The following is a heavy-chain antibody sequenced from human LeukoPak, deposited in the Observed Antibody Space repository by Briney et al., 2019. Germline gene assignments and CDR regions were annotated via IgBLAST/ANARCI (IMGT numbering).Heavy chain of an antibody. D-gene: IGHD5-18*01. Sequence: SETLSLTCTVSGGSVSSSDYYWGWIRQPPGKGLEWIGSIYYSGSTYYKPSLKSRVTISLDTPKKQFSLKLSSVTAADTGVYYCARDQGGYSYGYIDYWGQGTLVTVSS. CDR3: ARDQGGYSYGYIDY. J-gene: IGHJ4*02. V-gene: IGHV4-39*02. CDR1: GGSVSSSDYY. CDR2: IYYSGST.